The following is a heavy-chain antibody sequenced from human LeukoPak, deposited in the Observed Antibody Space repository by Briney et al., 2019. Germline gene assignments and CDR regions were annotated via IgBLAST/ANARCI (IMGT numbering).Heavy chain of an antibody. Sequence: GGSLRPSCAASGFTFSSYGMHWVRQAPGKGLEWVAVISYDGSNKYYADSVKGRFTISRDNSKNTLYLQMNSLRAEDTAVYYCANGSYLDYWGQGTLVTVSS. V-gene: IGHV3-30*18. D-gene: IGHD1-26*01. CDR3: ANGSYLDY. J-gene: IGHJ4*02. CDR1: GFTFSSYG. CDR2: ISYDGSNK.